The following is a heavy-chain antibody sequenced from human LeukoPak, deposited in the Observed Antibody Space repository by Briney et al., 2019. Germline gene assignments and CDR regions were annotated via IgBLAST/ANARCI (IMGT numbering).Heavy chain of an antibody. CDR2: KSYDGSNK. CDR3: ARDPTGTDAFDI. D-gene: IGHD2-8*02. J-gene: IGHJ3*02. Sequence: GGSLRLSCAASGFTFSSYAMHWVRQAPGKGLEWVAVKSYDGSNKYYADSVKGRFTISRDNSKNTLYLQMNSLRAEDTAVYYCARDPTGTDAFDIWGQGTMVTVSS. V-gene: IGHV3-30-3*01. CDR1: GFTFSSYA.